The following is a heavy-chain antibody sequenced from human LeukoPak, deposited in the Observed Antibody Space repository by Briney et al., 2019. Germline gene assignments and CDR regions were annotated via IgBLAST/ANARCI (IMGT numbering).Heavy chain of an antibody. CDR1: GYTFTSYA. J-gene: IGHJ6*03. CDR3: ARDLSGSYYEYYYYMDV. CDR2: INTNTGNP. D-gene: IGHD1-26*01. V-gene: IGHV7-4-1*02. Sequence: ASVKVSCKASGYTFTSYAMNWVRQAPGQGLEWMGWINTNTGNPTYAQGFTARFVFSLDTSVSTAYLQISSLKAEDTAVYYCARDLSGSYYEYYYYMDVWGKGTTVTVSS.